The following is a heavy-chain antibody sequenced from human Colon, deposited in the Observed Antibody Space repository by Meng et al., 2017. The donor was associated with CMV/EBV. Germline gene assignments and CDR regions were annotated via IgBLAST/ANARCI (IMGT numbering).Heavy chain of an antibody. CDR1: GYPFTGYY. J-gene: IGHJ6*02. Sequence: SGYPFTGYYMHWVRQAPGQGLEWMGWINPNSGGTNYAQKFQGRVTMTRDTSISTAYMELSRLRSDDTAVYYCARVRSNSINYGMDVWGQGTTVTVSS. CDR2: INPNSGGT. D-gene: IGHD4-11*01. V-gene: IGHV1-2*02. CDR3: ARVRSNSINYGMDV.